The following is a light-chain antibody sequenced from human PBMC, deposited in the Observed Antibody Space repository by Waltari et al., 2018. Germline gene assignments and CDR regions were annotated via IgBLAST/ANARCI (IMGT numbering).Light chain of an antibody. J-gene: IGLJ3*02. CDR2: GNS. CDR3: QSDDSLSGSM. V-gene: IGLV1-40*01. CDR1: SSNIGAGYD. Sequence: QSVLTQPPSVSGAPGQRVTISCTGSSSNIGAGYDVHWYQHLPGKVPKLLIYGNSARPSGVPRRFAGSKSGTSAYLAITGLQAEDEATYYCQSDDSLSGSMFGGGTKLTVL.